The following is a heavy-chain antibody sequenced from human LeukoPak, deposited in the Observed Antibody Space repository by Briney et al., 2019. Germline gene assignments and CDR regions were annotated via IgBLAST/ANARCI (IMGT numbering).Heavy chain of an antibody. V-gene: IGHV4-39*01. CDR3: TSFYCSGGSCYQYYYYYYMDV. J-gene: IGHJ6*03. Sequence: SETLSLTCTVSGGSISSSSYYWGWIRQPPGKGLEWIGIIYYSGSTYSNPSLKSRVTISVDTSKNQFSLKLSSVTAADTAVYYCTSFYCSGGSCYQYYYYYYMDVWGKGTTVTISS. D-gene: IGHD2-15*01. CDR1: GGSISSSSYY. CDR2: IYYSGST.